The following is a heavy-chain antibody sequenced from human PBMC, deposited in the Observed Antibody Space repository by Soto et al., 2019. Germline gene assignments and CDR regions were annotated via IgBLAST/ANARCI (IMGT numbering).Heavy chain of an antibody. Sequence: QLQLQESGPGLVEPSETLSLTCTVSGGSISTSVYYWGWIRQPPGRGLEWMAKIYYSGSAYYNPSLKSGVSTSVDTSKNQFSLKLRSVTAADTAVYYCARQGSRAFDIWGQGTMVTVSS. D-gene: IGHD2-15*01. J-gene: IGHJ3*02. V-gene: IGHV4-39*01. CDR1: GGSISTSVYY. CDR3: ARQGSRAFDI. CDR2: IYYSGSA.